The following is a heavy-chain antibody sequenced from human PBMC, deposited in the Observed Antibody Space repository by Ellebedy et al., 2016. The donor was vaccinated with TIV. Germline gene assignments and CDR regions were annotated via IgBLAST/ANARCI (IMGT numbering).Heavy chain of an antibody. CDR3: AADLVDP. Sequence: SETLSLXXTVSGYSISSGYYWGWIRQPPGKGLEWIGSIYHSGSTYYNPSLKSRVTISVDTSKNQFSLKLSSVTAADTAVYYCAADLVDPWGQGTLVTVSS. V-gene: IGHV4-38-2*02. CDR1: GYSISSGYY. CDR2: IYHSGST. J-gene: IGHJ5*02.